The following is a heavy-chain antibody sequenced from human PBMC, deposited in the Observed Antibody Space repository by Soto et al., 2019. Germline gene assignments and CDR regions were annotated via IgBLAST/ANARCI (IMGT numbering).Heavy chain of an antibody. J-gene: IGHJ4*02. V-gene: IGHV3-33*01. Sequence: QVQLVESGGGVVQPGRSLRLSCTASGFSVSTHVIHWVRQAPGKGLEWVAVLWYDGSREYYAESVKGRFTISRDNSKNTMYLQLNSLRAEDTAVYYCARVPRYDTWDFDYWGQGNLATVSS. CDR3: ARVPRYDTWDFDY. CDR1: GFSVSTHV. D-gene: IGHD3-22*01. CDR2: LWYDGSRE.